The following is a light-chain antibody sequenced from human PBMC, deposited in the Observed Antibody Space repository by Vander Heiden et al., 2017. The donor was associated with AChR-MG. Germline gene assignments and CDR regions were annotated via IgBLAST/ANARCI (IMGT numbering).Light chain of an antibody. CDR2: QNT. CDR1: QLGNKY. V-gene: IGLV3-1*01. Sequence: SFDLTQPPSVSVSPGPPATIACSADQLGNKYVCWYQQKPGQSPVQVIYQNTNRPSGIPERFSGSKSGKTATLTISGTQAIDEADYYCQAWDGPTVVFGGGTKLTVL. CDR3: QAWDGPTVV. J-gene: IGLJ2*01.